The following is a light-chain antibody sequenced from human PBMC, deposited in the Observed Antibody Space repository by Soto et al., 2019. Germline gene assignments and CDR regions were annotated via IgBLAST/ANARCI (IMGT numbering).Light chain of an antibody. Sequence: EIVMTQSPVTLSVCPGERATLSCRASQRVRSNLAWYQQKPGQPPRLLIYGASTRVTDFPGRFSGSGSGTEFTLTISSLQSEDFAVYHCQQYNEWPLSFGGGTKVEI. V-gene: IGKV3-15*01. CDR3: QQYNEWPLS. J-gene: IGKJ4*01. CDR1: QRVRSN. CDR2: GAS.